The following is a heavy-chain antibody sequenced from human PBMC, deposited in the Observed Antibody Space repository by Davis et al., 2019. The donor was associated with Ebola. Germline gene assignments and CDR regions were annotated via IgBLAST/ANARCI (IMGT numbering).Heavy chain of an antibody. Sequence: ETLSLTCAVYGGSFSGYYWSWVRQAPGKGLEWVSAISGSGGSTYYADSVKGRFTISRDNSKNTLYLQMNSLRAEDTAVYFCAKDSVVVTATNDYWGQGTLVTVSS. CDR3: AKDSVVVTATNDY. CDR1: GGSFSGYY. V-gene: IGHV3-23*01. J-gene: IGHJ4*02. D-gene: IGHD2-21*02. CDR2: ISGSGGST.